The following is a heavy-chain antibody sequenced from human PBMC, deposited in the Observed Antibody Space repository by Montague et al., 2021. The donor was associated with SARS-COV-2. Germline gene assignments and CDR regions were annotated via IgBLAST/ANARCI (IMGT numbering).Heavy chain of an antibody. D-gene: IGHD3-3*01. CDR2: IDYIGNT. CDR1: GGSIISSNYY. Sequence: SETLSLTCAVSGGSIISSNYYWGWIRQPPGKGLEWIGSIDYIGNTYHNPSLKSRVTISVETSKNQFSLNLSSVTAADTAVYYCARHLVKTTFGVVITKQYNWFDPWGQGTLVTVSS. CDR3: ARHLVKTTFGVVITKQYNWFDP. V-gene: IGHV4-39*01. J-gene: IGHJ5*02.